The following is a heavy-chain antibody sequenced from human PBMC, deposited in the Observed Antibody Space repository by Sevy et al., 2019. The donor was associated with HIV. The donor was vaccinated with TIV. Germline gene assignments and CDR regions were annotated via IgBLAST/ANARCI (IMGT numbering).Heavy chain of an antibody. D-gene: IGHD2-8*02. CDR3: ARDTGKNY. Sequence: SETLSLTCTVSGASITTYYWSWFRQPAGKGLEWIGRMHSGGNTNYNPSLQGRVTMSLDTSKNQFSLTLDFVTAADAAVYYCARDTGKNYWGQRILVTGSS. V-gene: IGHV4-4*07. CDR2: MHSGGNT. CDR1: GASITTYY. J-gene: IGHJ4*02.